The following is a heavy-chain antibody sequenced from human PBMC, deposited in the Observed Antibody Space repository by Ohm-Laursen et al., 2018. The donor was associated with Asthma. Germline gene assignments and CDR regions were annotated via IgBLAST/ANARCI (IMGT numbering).Heavy chain of an antibody. CDR1: GYTFTSYG. Sequence: GASVKVSCKASGYTFTSYGISWVRQAPGQGLEWMGWISAYNGNTNYAQKLQGRVTMTTDTSTSTAYMELRSLRSDDTAVYYCARDMNPSGAKVVAARWWFDPWGQGTLVTVSS. D-gene: IGHD2-15*01. V-gene: IGHV1-18*01. CDR2: ISAYNGNT. J-gene: IGHJ5*02. CDR3: ARDMNPSGAKVVAARWWFDP.